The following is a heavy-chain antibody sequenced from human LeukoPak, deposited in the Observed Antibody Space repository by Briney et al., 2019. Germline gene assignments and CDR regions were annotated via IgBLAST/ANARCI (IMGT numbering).Heavy chain of an antibody. Sequence: ASVKVSCTASGYTFTTYGISWVRQAPGQGLEWMGWSSAYNGNTNYAQNLQGRVTMTTDTSTGTAYMELRSLRSDDTAFYYCAREVNFDTSGNFDYWGQGTLVTVSS. CDR2: SSAYNGNT. D-gene: IGHD3-22*01. J-gene: IGHJ4*02. CDR3: AREVNFDTSGNFDY. CDR1: GYTFTTYG. V-gene: IGHV1-18*01.